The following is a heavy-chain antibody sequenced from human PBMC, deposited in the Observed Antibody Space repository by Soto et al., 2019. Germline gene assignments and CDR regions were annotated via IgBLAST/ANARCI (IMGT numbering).Heavy chain of an antibody. CDR3: ARDGGGSSWSRDYYYYGMDV. D-gene: IGHD6-13*01. Sequence: QVQLQESGPGLVKPSGTLSLTCAVSGGSISSSNWWSWVRQPPGKGLEWIGEIYHSGSTNYNPSLKSRVTISVDKSKNQFSLKLSSVTAADTAVYYCARDGGGSSWSRDYYYYGMDVWGQGTTVTVSS. V-gene: IGHV4-4*02. CDR1: GGSISSSNW. J-gene: IGHJ6*02. CDR2: IYHSGST.